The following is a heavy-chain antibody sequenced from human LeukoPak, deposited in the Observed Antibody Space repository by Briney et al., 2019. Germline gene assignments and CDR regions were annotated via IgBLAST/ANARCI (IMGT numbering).Heavy chain of an antibody. CDR2: ISYDGSNK. J-gene: IGHJ4*02. D-gene: IGHD1-26*01. CDR1: GFTFSSYG. V-gene: IGHV3-30*18. CDR3: AKEGGRYSGSYYVFVGY. Sequence: GRSLRLSCAASGFTFSSYGMHWVRQAPGKGLEWVAVISYDGSNKYYADSVKGRFTISRDNSKNTLYLQMNSLRAEDTAVYYCAKEGGRYSGSYYVFVGYWGQGTLVTVSS.